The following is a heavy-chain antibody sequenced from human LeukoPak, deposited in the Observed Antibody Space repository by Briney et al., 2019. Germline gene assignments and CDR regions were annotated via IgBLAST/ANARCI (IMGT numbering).Heavy chain of an antibody. CDR2: IKQDGSEK. CDR3: AKDVVGQQWLENY. CDR1: GFTFSSRDW. D-gene: IGHD6-19*01. Sequence: PGGSLRLSCAASGFTFSSRDWMTWVRQAPGKGLEWVANIKQDGSEKYYVDSVKGRFTISRDNSKNTLYLQMNSLRPEDTAVYYCAKDVVGQQWLENYWGQGTLVTVSS. V-gene: IGHV3-7*01. J-gene: IGHJ4*02.